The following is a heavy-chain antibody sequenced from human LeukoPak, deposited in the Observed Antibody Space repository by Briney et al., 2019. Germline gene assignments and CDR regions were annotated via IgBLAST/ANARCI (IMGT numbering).Heavy chain of an antibody. CDR1: GFTSSSFA. CDR2: SASGGAT. J-gene: IGHJ4*02. Sequence: GGSLRLSCATSGFTSSSFAMSWVRQAPGKGLEWVSTSASGGATHYADSVKGRFTVSRDDSKNTLSLQMNSLRAEDTAVYYCAKNWGNDNWGQGTLVTVSS. V-gene: IGHV3-23*01. D-gene: IGHD7-27*01. CDR3: AKNWGNDN.